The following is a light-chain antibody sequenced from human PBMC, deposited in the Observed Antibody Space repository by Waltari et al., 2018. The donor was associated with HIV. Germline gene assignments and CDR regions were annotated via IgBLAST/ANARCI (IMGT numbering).Light chain of an antibody. V-gene: IGKV4-1*01. CDR1: QSVLHSSNKNNY. Sequence: DIVMTQSPDSLAVSLVERAPINCRSSQSVLHSSNKNNYLAWYQQKPGQPPKLLIFWASTRESGVPDRFSGSGSGTDFTLTISSLQAEDVAVYYCQQYHSTPNTFGQGTKVEIK. J-gene: IGKJ2*01. CDR3: QQYHSTPNT. CDR2: WAS.